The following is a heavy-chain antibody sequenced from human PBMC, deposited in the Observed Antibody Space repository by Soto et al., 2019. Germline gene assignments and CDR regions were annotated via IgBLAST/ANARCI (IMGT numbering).Heavy chain of an antibody. CDR2: VYYRGSI. J-gene: IGHJ5*01. V-gene: IGHV4-30-4*01. CDR1: GDSISSPDYY. Sequence: SETLSLTXTVSGDSISSPDYYWSWIRQAPGKGLELIGYVYYRGSIYYTPSFESRVSISVDTSKNQFSLRLTSVTAADSAMYFCTRVTFTPNWFDSWGQGILVTVSS. CDR3: TRVTFTPNWFDS. D-gene: IGHD2-15*01.